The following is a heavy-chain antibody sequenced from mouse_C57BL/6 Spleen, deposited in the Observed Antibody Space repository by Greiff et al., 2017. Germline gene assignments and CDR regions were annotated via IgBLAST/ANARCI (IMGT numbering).Heavy chain of an antibody. J-gene: IGHJ2*01. V-gene: IGHV1-61*01. CDR2: IYPSDSET. D-gene: IGHD1-1*02. CDR1: GYTFTSYW. CDR3: ARGDYGPSREFDY. Sequence: QVQLQQPGAELVRPGSSVKLSCKASGYTFTSYWMDWVKQRPGQGLEWIGNIYPSDSETHYNQKFKDKATLTVDKSSSTAYMQLSSLTSEDSAVYYCARGDYGPSREFDYWGQGTTLTVSS.